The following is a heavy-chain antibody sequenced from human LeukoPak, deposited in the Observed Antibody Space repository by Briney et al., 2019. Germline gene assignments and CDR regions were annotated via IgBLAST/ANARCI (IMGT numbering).Heavy chain of an antibody. J-gene: IGHJ4*02. CDR2: INSDGSST. V-gene: IGHV3-74*01. CDR3: ARESVAGNSDY. Sequence: PGGSLRLSCAASGFTFRSYWMHWDRQAPGKGLVWVSRINSDGSSTSYADSVKGRFTISRDNAKNTLYLQMNSLRAEDTAVYYCARESVAGNSDYWGQGTLVTVSS. D-gene: IGHD6-19*01. CDR1: GFTFRSYW.